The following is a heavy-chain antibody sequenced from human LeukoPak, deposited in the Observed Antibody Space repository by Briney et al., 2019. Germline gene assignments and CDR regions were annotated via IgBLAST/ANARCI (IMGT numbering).Heavy chain of an antibody. CDR2: VYYSGTI. Sequence: PSETLSLTCTVSSXSISNYYGTWIRQPPGKGLEYIGYVYYSGTINYNPSLKSRVTISVDTTKNHFSLRLTSVTAADTAVYYCERMSIAVAGPRDYNWYDPWGQGTLVIVSS. CDR3: ERMSIAVAGPRDYNWYDP. J-gene: IGHJ5*02. V-gene: IGHV4-59*01. CDR1: SXSISNYY. D-gene: IGHD6-19*01.